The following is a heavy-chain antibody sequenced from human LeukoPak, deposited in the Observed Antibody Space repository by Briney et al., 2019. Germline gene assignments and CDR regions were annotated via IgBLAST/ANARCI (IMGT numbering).Heavy chain of an antibody. V-gene: IGHV3-23*01. Sequence: PGGSLRLSCAASGFTFSSYAMSWVRQAPGKGLEWVSAISGSGGSTYYADSVKGRFTISRDNSKNTLYLQMNSLRAEDTAVYYCAKDVDSGYDFFCYFDYWGQGTLVTVSS. CDR3: AKDVDSGYDFFCYFDY. CDR1: GFTFSSYA. J-gene: IGHJ4*02. D-gene: IGHD5-12*01. CDR2: ISGSGGST.